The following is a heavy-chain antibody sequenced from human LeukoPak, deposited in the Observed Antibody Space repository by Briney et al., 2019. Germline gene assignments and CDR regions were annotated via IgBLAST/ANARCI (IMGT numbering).Heavy chain of an antibody. J-gene: IGHJ4*02. CDR2: IYPGDSDT. V-gene: IGHV5-51*01. D-gene: IGHD3-10*01. CDR1: GYSFTSYW. CDR3: ARRYYYGSGVQYYFDY. Sequence: EESLKISCKGSGYSFTSYWIGWVRQMPGKGLEWMGIIYPGDSDTRYSPSFQGQVTISADKSISTAYLQWSSLKASDTAMYYCARRYYYGSGVQYYFDYWGQGTLVTVSS.